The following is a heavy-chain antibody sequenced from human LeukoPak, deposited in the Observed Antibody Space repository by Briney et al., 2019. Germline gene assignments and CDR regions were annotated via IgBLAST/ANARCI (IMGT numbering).Heavy chain of an antibody. CDR3: ARDLSAAFDF. J-gene: IGHJ4*02. V-gene: IGHV3-33*05. CDR2: LVYDERS. Sequence: GGSLRLSCAASGFPFSSYGMRWVRQAPGKGLEWVARLVYDERSDYANSVKGRFSISRDNSKNTLFLDMSDLRVEDTAVYYCARDLSAAFDFWGQGVLVTVSS. D-gene: IGHD6-19*01. CDR1: GFPFSSYG.